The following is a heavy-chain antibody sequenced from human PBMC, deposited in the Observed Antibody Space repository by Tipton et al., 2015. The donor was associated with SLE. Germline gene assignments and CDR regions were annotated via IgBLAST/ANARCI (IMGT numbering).Heavy chain of an antibody. CDR2: IYIYNSGNT. J-gene: IGHJ3*02. CDR1: GGSVSIGDYY. Sequence: TLSLTCSVSGGSVSIGDYYWNWIRQRPGKGLEWLGYIYIYNSGNTHYNPSLESRVTISAHKSKNQFSLSLRSVTAADTAVYYCARDLSGDYFSAFDIWGQGTMVTVSS. V-gene: IGHV4-31*03. D-gene: IGHD2-21*02. CDR3: ARDLSGDYFSAFDI.